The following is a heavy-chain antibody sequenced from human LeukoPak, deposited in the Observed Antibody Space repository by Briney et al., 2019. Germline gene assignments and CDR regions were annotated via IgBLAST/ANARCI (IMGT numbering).Heavy chain of an antibody. CDR1: GGTFSSYA. CDR2: IIPIFGTA. Sequence: SVKVPCKASGGTFSSYAISWVRQAPGQGLEWMGRIIPIFGTANYAQKFQGRVTITTDESTSTAYMELSSLRSEATAVYYCARSDSSGYRDAFDIWGPGTMVTVSS. V-gene: IGHV1-69*05. J-gene: IGHJ3*02. CDR3: ARSDSSGYRDAFDI. D-gene: IGHD3-22*01.